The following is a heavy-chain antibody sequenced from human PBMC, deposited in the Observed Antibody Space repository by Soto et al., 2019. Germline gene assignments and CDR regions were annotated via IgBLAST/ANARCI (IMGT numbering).Heavy chain of an antibody. D-gene: IGHD6-13*01. CDR1: GGTFSSYA. CDR3: ARGSIAAAGMDYYYGMDV. J-gene: IGHJ6*02. Sequence: QVQLVQSGAEVKKPGSSVKVSCKASGGTFSSYAISWVRQAPGQGLEWMGGIIPIFGTANYAQKFQGRVTITADESTSTAYMELSSLRSEDKAVYYCARGSIAAAGMDYYYGMDVWGQGTTVTVSS. CDR2: IIPIFGTA. V-gene: IGHV1-69*01.